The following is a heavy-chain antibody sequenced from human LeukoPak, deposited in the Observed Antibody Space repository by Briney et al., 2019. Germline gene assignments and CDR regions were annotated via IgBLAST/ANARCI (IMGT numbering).Heavy chain of an antibody. D-gene: IGHD3-22*01. J-gene: IGHJ4*02. CDR3: ARHLIVHYDSSGFVDY. CDR2: IYYSGST. V-gene: IGHV4-59*08. CDR1: GGSISSYY. Sequence: PSQTLSLTCTVSGGSISSYYWSRIRQPPGKGLEWIGYIYYSGSTNYNPSLKSRVTISVDTSKNQFSLKLSSVTAADTAVYYCARHLIVHYDSSGFVDYWGQGTLVTVSS.